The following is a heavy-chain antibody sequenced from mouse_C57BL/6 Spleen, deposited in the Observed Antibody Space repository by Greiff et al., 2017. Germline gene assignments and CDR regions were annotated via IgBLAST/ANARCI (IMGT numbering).Heavy chain of an antibody. V-gene: IGHV1-82*01. CDR1: GYAFSSSW. Sequence: VQLQQSGPELVKPGASVKISCKASGYAFSSSWMNWVKQRPGKGLEWIGRIYPGDGDTNYNGKFKGKATLTADKSSSTAYMQLSSLTSEDSAVYFCARGGLGLRGNYFDYWGQGTTLTVSS. CDR3: ARGGLGLRGNYFDY. J-gene: IGHJ2*01. D-gene: IGHD4-1*01. CDR2: IYPGDGDT.